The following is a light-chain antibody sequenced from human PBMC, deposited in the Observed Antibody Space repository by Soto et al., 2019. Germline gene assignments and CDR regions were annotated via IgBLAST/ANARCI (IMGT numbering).Light chain of an antibody. CDR2: GAS. CDR3: QQYNNWPYT. J-gene: IGKJ2*01. V-gene: IGKV3-15*01. Sequence: EIVMTQSPATLSVSPGERATLSCRASQSVSSNLAWYQQKPGQAPRLLIFGASTRATGIPARFSGSGSGTEFLSTTTSRNLEDFQVYHCQQYNNWPYTFGQGTTVDIK. CDR1: QSVSSN.